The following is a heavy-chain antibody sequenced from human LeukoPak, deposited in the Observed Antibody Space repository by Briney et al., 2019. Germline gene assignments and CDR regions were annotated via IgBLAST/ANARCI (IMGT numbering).Heavy chain of an antibody. D-gene: IGHD2-2*02. Sequence: SETMSLTCTVSGGSISSSSYYWSWIRQPPGKGLEWIGEINHSGSTNYNPSLKSRVTISVDTSKNQFSLKLSSVTAADTAAYYCARGRCSSTSCYTPYYYYGMDVWGQGTTVTVSS. CDR3: ARGRCSSTSCYTPYYYYGMDV. V-gene: IGHV4-39*07. CDR2: INHSGST. J-gene: IGHJ6*02. CDR1: GGSISSSSYY.